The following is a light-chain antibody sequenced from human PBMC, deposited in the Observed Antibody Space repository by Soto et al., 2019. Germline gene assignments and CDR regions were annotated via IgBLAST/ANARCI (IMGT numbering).Light chain of an antibody. V-gene: IGLV3-21*04. Sequence: SYELTQSPSVSVAPGKTARITCGESDIGSQSVHWYQQKPGQAPVLVIYYDRHRPSGIPERFSGSNSGNTATLTISRVEAGDEADYYCQVWDSGSDHVVFGGGTMLTVL. CDR3: QVWDSGSDHVV. J-gene: IGLJ2*01. CDR2: YDR. CDR1: DIGSQS.